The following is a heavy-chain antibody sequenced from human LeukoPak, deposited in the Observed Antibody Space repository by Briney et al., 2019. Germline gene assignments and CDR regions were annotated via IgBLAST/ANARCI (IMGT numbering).Heavy chain of an antibody. CDR3: ASHGRRWFGDLLRHPIDY. J-gene: IGHJ4*02. CDR2: IYYSGST. Sequence: PSETLSLTCTVSGGSISSSSYYWGWIRQPPGKRLEWIGSIYYSGSTYYNPSLKSRVTISVDTSKNQFSLNLSSVTAADTAVYYCASHGRRWFGDLLRHPIDYWGQGTLVTVSS. D-gene: IGHD3-10*01. CDR1: GGSISSSSYY. V-gene: IGHV4-39*01.